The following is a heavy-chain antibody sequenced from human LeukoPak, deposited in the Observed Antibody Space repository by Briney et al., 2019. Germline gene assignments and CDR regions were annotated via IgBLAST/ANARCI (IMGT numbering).Heavy chain of an antibody. CDR1: GFTFSSYA. V-gene: IGHV3-23*01. J-gene: IGHJ4*02. CDR3: AQDRGYCSSTSCPHDY. Sequence: GGSLRLSCAASGFTFSSYAMSWVRQAPGKGLEWVAAISGSGGSTCYADSVKGRFTISRDNSKNTLYLQMNSLRAEDTAVYYCAQDRGYCSSTSCPHDYWGQGTLVTVSS. CDR2: ISGSGGST. D-gene: IGHD2-2*01.